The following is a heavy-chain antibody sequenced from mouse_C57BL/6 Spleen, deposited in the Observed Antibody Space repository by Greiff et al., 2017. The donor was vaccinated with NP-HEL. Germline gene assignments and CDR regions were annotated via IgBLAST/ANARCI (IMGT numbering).Heavy chain of an antibody. CDR2: IDPETGGT. CDR3: TSDEDYGSSWYFDV. J-gene: IGHJ1*03. CDR1: GYTFTDYE. V-gene: IGHV1-15*01. D-gene: IGHD1-1*01. Sequence: VKLQESGAELVRPGASVTLSCKASGYTFTDYEMHWVKQTPVHGLEWIGAIDPETGGTAYNQKFKGKAILTADKSSSTAYMELRSLTSEDSAVYYCTSDEDYGSSWYFDVWGTGTTVTVSS.